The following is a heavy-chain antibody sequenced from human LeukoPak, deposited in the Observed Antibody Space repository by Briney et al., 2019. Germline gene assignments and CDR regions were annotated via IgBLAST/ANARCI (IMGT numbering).Heavy chain of an antibody. CDR1: GFTFSSFW. CDR3: ARNNGMDV. V-gene: IGHV3-7*03. Sequence: GGSLRLSCAASGFTFSSFWMSWVRQAPGRGPEWVANVNRDGSETYYLDSVKGRFTISKDNAKNSLYLQMNSLRAEDTALYHCARNNGMDVWGQGTTVIVSS. CDR2: VNRDGSET. J-gene: IGHJ6*02.